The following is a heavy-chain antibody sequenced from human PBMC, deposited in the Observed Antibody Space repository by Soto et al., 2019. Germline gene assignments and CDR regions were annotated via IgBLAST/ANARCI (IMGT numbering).Heavy chain of an antibody. CDR3: ARSMYSSGWYY. CDR2: INPNSGGT. Sequence: GASVKVSCKASGYSFTDYHIHWVRQAPGQGLEWMGWINPNSGGTNYAQKFQGRVTMTRDTSISTAYMELSRLRSDDTAVYYCARSMYSSGWYYWGQGTLVTVSS. D-gene: IGHD6-19*01. V-gene: IGHV1-2*02. CDR1: GYSFTDYH. J-gene: IGHJ4*02.